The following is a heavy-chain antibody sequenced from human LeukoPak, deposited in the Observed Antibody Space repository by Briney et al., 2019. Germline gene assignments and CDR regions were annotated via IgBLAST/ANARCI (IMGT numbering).Heavy chain of an antibody. J-gene: IGHJ4*02. CDR1: GYTFSNYA. D-gene: IGHD3-10*01. Sequence: GGSLRLSCAASGYTFSNYAMCWVRQAPGKGLEWVSTISDNGGGTHYADSVKGRFTISRDNSQNSLYLQMNSLRSEDTAIYFCAKDLYGPGTFFDYWGQGTLVTVSS. V-gene: IGHV3-23*01. CDR3: AKDLYGPGTFFDY. CDR2: ISDNGGGT.